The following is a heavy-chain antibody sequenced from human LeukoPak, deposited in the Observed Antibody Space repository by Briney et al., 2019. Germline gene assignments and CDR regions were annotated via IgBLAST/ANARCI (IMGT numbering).Heavy chain of an antibody. Sequence: ASVKVSCKASGYTFTSYDINWVRQATGQGLEWMGWMNPNSGNTGYAQKFQGRVTMTRNTSISTAYMELSSLRSEDTAVYYCAKGRLKQNGWLVPYYFDYWGQGTLVTVSS. D-gene: IGHD6-19*01. CDR3: AKGRLKQNGWLVPYYFDY. CDR2: MNPNSGNT. V-gene: IGHV1-8*01. J-gene: IGHJ4*02. CDR1: GYTFTSYD.